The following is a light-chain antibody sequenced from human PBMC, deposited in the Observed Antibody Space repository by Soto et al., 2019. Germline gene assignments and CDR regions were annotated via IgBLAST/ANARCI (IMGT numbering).Light chain of an antibody. CDR2: WAS. CDR1: QSVLYSSNNKYY. Sequence: DIAMTQSPDSLAVSLGERATINCKSSQSVLYSSNNKYYLAWYQQKPGQPPKLLIYWASTRESGVPDRFSGSGSGTDFTLTISSLQAEDVSVYYCQQYYSTPRTFGQGTKLEIK. CDR3: QQYYSTPRT. J-gene: IGKJ2*02. V-gene: IGKV4-1*01.